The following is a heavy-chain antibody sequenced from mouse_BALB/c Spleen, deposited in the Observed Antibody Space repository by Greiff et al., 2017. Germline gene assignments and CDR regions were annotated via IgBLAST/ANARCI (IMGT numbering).Heavy chain of an antibody. Sequence: EVQLQQSGAELVKPGASVKLSCKASGYTFTSYYMYWVKQSHGKSLEWIGGINPNNGGTSYNQKFKGKATLTVDKSSSTAYMELRSLTSEDSAVYYCAPTMITPWFAYWGQGTLVTVSA. V-gene: IGHV1-26*01. CDR1: GYTFTSYY. D-gene: IGHD2-4*01. CDR3: APTMITPWFAY. CDR2: INPNNGGT. J-gene: IGHJ3*01.